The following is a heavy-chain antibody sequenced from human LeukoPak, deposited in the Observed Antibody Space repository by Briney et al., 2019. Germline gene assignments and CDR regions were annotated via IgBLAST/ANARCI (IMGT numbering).Heavy chain of an antibody. J-gene: IGHJ4*01. D-gene: IGHD3-22*01. V-gene: IGHV4-59*08. CDR2: IYSSGSA. CDR1: GASINNNF. Sequence: PSETLSLTCTVSGASINNNFLTWIRQPPGKGLEWIGYIYSSGSANYHPSLKSRVIISGDTSKNQISLNLTSVTAADTAVYFCARHRDYYDTWGHGTMVTVSS. CDR3: ARHRDYYDT.